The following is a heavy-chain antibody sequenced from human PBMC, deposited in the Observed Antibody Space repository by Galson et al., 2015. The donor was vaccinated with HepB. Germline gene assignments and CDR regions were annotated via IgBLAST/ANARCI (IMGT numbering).Heavy chain of an antibody. V-gene: IGHV3-23*01. J-gene: IGHJ4*02. CDR2: ISAGGTT. D-gene: IGHD5-12*01. Sequence: SLRLSCAASGFTLSTYAMSWVRQAPGKGLEWVSSISAGGTTHYADSVKGRFTISRDISKNTLHLQMNSLRVDDTAVYYCARAYSGYDFAYWGQGTLVTVSS. CDR3: ARAYSGYDFAY. CDR1: GFTLSTYA.